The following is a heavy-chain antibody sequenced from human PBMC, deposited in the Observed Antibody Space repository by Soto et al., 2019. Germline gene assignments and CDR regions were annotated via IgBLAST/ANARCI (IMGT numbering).Heavy chain of an antibody. V-gene: IGHV4-34*01. CDR1: GGSFSGYY. CDR2: INHSGST. D-gene: IGHD6-13*01. Sequence: SETLSLTCAVYGGSFSGYYWSWIRQPPGKGLEWIGEINHSGSTNYNPSLKSRVTISVDTSKNQFSLKLSSVTAADTAVYYCARDLRGIAAFTYYYGMDVWGQGTTVTV. CDR3: ARDLRGIAAFTYYYGMDV. J-gene: IGHJ6*02.